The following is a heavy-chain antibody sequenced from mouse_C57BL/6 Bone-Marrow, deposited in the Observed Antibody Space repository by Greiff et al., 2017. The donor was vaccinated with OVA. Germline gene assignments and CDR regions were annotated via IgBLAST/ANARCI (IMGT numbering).Heavy chain of an antibody. Sequence: VQLQQSGAELVRPGASVTLSCKASGYTFTDYEMHWVKQTPVHGLEWIGAIDPETGGTAYNQKFKGKAILTADKSSSTAYMELRSLTSEDSAVYYCTRWPTTVVATPFAYWGQGTLVTVSA. CDR2: IDPETGGT. CDR3: TRWPTTVVATPFAY. V-gene: IGHV1-15*01. CDR1: GYTFTDYE. D-gene: IGHD1-1*01. J-gene: IGHJ3*01.